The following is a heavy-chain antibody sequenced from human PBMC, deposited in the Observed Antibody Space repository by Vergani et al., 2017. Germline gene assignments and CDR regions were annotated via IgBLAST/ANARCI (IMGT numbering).Heavy chain of an antibody. J-gene: IGHJ3*02. CDR1: GFTFSSYA. Sequence: EVQLLESGGGLVQPGGSLRLSCAASGFTFSSYAMSWVRQAPGKGLEWVSVIYSGGSSTYYADSVKGRFTISRDNSKNTLYLQMNSLRAEDTAVYYCAKDRDPFPPDQLLNYGDYRVDAFDIWGQGTMVTVSS. CDR2: IYSGGSST. V-gene: IGHV3-23*03. CDR3: AKDRDPFPPDQLLNYGDYRVDAFDI. D-gene: IGHD4-17*01.